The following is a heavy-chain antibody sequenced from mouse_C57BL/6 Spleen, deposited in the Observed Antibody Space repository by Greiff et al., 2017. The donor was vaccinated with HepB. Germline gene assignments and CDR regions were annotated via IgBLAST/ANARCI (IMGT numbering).Heavy chain of an antibody. CDR3: ARSRDYDGAWFAY. Sequence: EVQLQQSGPELVKPGASVKMSCKASGYTFTDYNMHWVKQSHGKSLEWIGYINPNNGGTGYNQKFKGKATLTVNKSSSTAYMELRSLTSEDSAVYYCARSRDYDGAWFAYWGQGTLVTVSA. V-gene: IGHV1-22*01. J-gene: IGHJ3*01. CDR2: INPNNGGT. D-gene: IGHD2-4*01. CDR1: GYTFTDYN.